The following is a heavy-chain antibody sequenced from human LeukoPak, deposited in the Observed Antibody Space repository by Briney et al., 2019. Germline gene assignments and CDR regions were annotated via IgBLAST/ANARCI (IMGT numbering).Heavy chain of an antibody. D-gene: IGHD3-3*01. CDR1: GFTFNDFY. CDR2: ISGNSVNI. CDR3: ARPPPPPYYDFWSGYATDAFDI. V-gene: IGHV3-11*04. J-gene: IGHJ3*02. Sequence: PGGSLRLSCAASGFTFNDFYMSWVRQTPGKGLEWISYISGNSVNIYYADSVKGRFTIPRDNAKNSLYLQMNSLRAEDTAVYYCARPPPPPYYDFWSGYATDAFDIWGQGTKVTVSS.